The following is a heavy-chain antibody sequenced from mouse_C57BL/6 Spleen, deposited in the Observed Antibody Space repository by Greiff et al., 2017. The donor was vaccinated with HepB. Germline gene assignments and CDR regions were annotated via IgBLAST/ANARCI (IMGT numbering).Heavy chain of an antibody. J-gene: IGHJ3*01. Sequence: VQLQQSGPVLVKPGASLKMSCKASGYTFTDYYMNWVKQSHGKSLEWIGVINPYNGGTSYNQKFKGKATLTVDKSSSTAYMELNSLTSEDSAVYYCAGIYYDFGFAYWGQGTLVTVSA. CDR1: GYTFTDYY. CDR3: AGIYYDFGFAY. V-gene: IGHV1-19*01. D-gene: IGHD2-4*01. CDR2: INPYNGGT.